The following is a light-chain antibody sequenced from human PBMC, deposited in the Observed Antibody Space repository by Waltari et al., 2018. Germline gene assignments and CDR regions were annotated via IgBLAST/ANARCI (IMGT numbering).Light chain of an antibody. V-gene: IGLV3-19*01. J-gene: IGLJ2*01. CDR3: HSRDASGVGGS. CDR2: DKN. CDR1: SLRRYY. Sequence: SSELTQDPAVSVAMGQTVRITCTGDSLRRYYASWYQQRPGQAPILVMYDKNNRPSGVPDRFSGSNSHNTASLTITGAQAEDEASYYCHSRDASGVGGSFGGGTKLTVL.